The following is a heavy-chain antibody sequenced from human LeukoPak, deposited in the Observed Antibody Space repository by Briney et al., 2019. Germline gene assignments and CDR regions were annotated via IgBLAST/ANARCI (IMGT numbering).Heavy chain of an antibody. Sequence: SETLSLTCTVSGGSISSYYWSWIRQPAGKGLEWIGRIYTSGSTNYNPSLKSRVTMSVDTSKNQFSLKLSSVTAADTAVYYCARGITIFGDQNWFDPWGQGTLVTFSS. CDR3: ARGITIFGDQNWFDP. CDR2: IYTSGST. CDR1: GGSISSYY. J-gene: IGHJ5*02. D-gene: IGHD3-3*01. V-gene: IGHV4-4*07.